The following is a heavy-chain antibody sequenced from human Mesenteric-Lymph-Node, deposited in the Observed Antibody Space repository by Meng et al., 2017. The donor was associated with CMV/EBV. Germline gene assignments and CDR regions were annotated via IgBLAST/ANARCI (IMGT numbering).Heavy chain of an antibody. CDR1: FSFRLDW. CDR2: IKKDGSEK. Sequence: FSFRLDWESWVRQARGEGLEWVANIKKDGSEKYYVESVKGRFSISRDNAKNALELQMNSLRAEDTAVYYCAREQYDFWSGHYTFFDYWGQGTLVTVSS. D-gene: IGHD3-3*01. CDR3: AREQYDFWSGHYTFFDY. V-gene: IGHV3-7*04. J-gene: IGHJ4*02.